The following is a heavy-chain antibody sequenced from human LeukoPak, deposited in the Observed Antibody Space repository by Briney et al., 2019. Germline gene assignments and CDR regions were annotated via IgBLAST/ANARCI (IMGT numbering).Heavy chain of an antibody. D-gene: IGHD6-19*01. CDR1: GSTFSSYS. J-gene: IGHJ3*02. V-gene: IGHV3-21*01. CDR3: ARNVRYSSGWYPRAFDI. Sequence: GGSLRLSCAASGSTFSSYSMNWVRQAPGKGLEWVSSISSSSSYIYYADSVKGRFTISRDNAKNSLYLQMNSLRAEDTAVYYCARNVRYSSGWYPRAFDIWGQGTMVTVSS. CDR2: ISSSSSYI.